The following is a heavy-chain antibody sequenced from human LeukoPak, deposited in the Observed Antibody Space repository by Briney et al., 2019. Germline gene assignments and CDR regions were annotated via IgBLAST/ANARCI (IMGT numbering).Heavy chain of an antibody. CDR2: IGRDSGT. D-gene: IGHD6-13*01. J-gene: IGHJ3*02. V-gene: IGHV3-48*04. CDR1: GFTFSDYN. Sequence: GGSLRLSCAVYGFTFSDYNMNWVRQAPGKGLEWISYIGRDSGTLYADSVRGRFTIARDNTRRSLYLQMNSLRAEDTAVYYCARPAGYSSSWYGAFDIWGQGTMVTVSS. CDR3: ARPAGYSSSWYGAFDI.